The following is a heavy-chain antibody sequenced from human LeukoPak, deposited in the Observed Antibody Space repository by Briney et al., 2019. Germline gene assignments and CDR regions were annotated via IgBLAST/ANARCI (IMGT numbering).Heavy chain of an antibody. CDR2: IIPIFGTA. CDR1: GGTFSGYA. CDR3: ARNNEPDYWYYLDV. Sequence: SVKVSCKASGGTFSGYAISWVRQAPGQGLEWMGGIIPIFGTANYAQKFQGRVTITAGESTSIAYMELSSLRSEDTAVYYCARNNEPDYWYYLDVWGKGTTVTVSS. V-gene: IGHV1-69*13. J-gene: IGHJ6*03. D-gene: IGHD1-14*01.